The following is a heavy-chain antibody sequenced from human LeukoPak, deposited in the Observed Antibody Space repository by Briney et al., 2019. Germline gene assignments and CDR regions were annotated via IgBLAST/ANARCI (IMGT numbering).Heavy chain of an antibody. D-gene: IGHD3-10*01. Sequence: GGSLRLSCAASGFTFSSYAMHWVRQAPGKGLEYVSAISSNGGSTYYANSVKGRFTISRDNSKNTLYLQMGSLRAEDMAVYYCARGGARLLRGVWGKGTTVTVSS. CDR1: GFTFSSYA. V-gene: IGHV3-64*01. CDR2: ISSNGGST. J-gene: IGHJ6*04. CDR3: ARGGARLLRGV.